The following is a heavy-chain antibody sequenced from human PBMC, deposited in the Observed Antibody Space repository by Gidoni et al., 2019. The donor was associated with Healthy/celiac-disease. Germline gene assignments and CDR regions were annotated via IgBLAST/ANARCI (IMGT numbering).Heavy chain of an antibody. CDR3: ARGYGSGSYLSFDY. J-gene: IGHJ4*02. D-gene: IGHD3-10*01. CDR2: IYSGGST. Sequence: LEWVSVIYSGGSTYYAASVKGRFTISRDNSKNTLYLQMNRLRAEDTDVYYCARGYGSGSYLSFDYWGQGTLVTVSS. V-gene: IGHV3-53*01.